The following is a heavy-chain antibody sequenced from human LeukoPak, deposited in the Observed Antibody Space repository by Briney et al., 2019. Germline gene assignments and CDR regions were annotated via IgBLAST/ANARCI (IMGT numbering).Heavy chain of an antibody. CDR1: GGSISSYY. CDR2: IYYSGST. Sequence: SETLSLTCSVSGGSISSYYGSWIRQPPGKGLEWIGYIYYSGSTNYNPSLKSRVTISVDTSKNQFSLKLSSVTAADTAVYYCARYTTTALATYFDYWGQGTLVTVSS. J-gene: IGHJ4*02. D-gene: IGHD4-11*01. CDR3: ARYTTTALATYFDY. V-gene: IGHV4-59*01.